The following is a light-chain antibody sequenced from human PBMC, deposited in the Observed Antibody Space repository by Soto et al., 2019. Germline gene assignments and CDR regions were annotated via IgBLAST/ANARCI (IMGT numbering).Light chain of an antibody. J-gene: IGLJ1*01. CDR1: SSDVGGSNY. Sequence: QSALIQPASVSGSPGQSITISCTGTSSDVGGSNYVSWYQHHPHRAPKLLIYEVDYRPSGVSNRFSGPKSGNTASLTISGLQAEDEADYYCSSYTSSNTLEVFGFGTKLTVL. CDR2: EVD. V-gene: IGLV2-14*01. CDR3: SSYTSSNTLEV.